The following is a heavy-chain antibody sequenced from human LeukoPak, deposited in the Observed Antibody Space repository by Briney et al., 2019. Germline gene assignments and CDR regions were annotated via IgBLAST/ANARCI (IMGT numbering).Heavy chain of an antibody. CDR1: GFTFSDYY. D-gene: IGHD1-26*01. CDR2: IRSSGSNI. CDR3: ARGPNRGSDRALAFDI. Sequence: GGSLRLSCAASGFTFSDYYMSWIRQAPGKGLEWVSYIRSSGSNIYYADSVKGRFTISRDNAKNSLYLQMNSLRAEDTAVYYCARGPNRGSDRALAFDIWGQGTMVTVSS. J-gene: IGHJ3*02. V-gene: IGHV3-11*01.